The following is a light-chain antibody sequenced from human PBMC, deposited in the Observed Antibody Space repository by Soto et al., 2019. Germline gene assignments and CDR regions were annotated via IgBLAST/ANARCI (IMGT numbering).Light chain of an antibody. J-gene: IGKJ1*01. CDR1: QSIRST. CDR3: QQYNNWPRT. V-gene: IGKV3-15*01. CDR2: DAS. Sequence: ETVMTQSPATLSVSPGERATLSCRASQSIRSTLAWFQQKPGQAPRLLIYDASKRATGIPARFSGSGSGTEFTLTISSLQSEDVAVYYCQQYNNWPRTFGQGTIVEIK.